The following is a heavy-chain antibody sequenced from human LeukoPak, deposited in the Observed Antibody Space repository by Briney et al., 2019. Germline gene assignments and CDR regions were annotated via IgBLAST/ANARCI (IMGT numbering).Heavy chain of an antibody. V-gene: IGHV4-59*01. CDR1: GGSISSYY. Sequence: PSETLSLTCTVSGGSISSYYWSWIRQPPGKGLEWIGYIYYRGSTSYNPSLKSRVTISVDTSKNQFSLKLSSVTAADTAVYYCARGEVGATPYYFDYWGQGTLVTVSS. CDR3: ARGEVGATPYYFDY. J-gene: IGHJ4*02. CDR2: IYYRGST. D-gene: IGHD1-26*01.